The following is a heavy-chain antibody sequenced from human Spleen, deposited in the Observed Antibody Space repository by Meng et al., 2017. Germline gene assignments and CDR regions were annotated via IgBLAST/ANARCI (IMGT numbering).Heavy chain of an antibody. CDR2: ISWNSGSI. J-gene: IGHJ3*01. V-gene: IGHV3-9*01. CDR3: AKDETNRYGSGRQWEGLDV. Sequence: GGSLRLSCAASGFTFDDYGMSWVCQAPGKGLEWVSGISWNSGSIGYVDSVKGRFTTSRENAKNSLYLEMTSLRAEDTAFYYCAKDETNRYGSGRQWEGLDVWGQGTMVTVSS. CDR1: GFTFDDYG. D-gene: IGHD3-10*01.